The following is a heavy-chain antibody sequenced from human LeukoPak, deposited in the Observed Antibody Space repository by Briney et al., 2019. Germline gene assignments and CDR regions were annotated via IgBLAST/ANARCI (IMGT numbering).Heavy chain of an antibody. J-gene: IGHJ4*02. CDR1: GFTFSSYS. V-gene: IGHV3-48*02. CDR2: ITSSSSTI. D-gene: IGHD3-22*01. CDR3: ARFRRGYYYDY. Sequence: GGSLRLSCAASGFTFSSYSMNWVRQAPGKGLEWVSHITSSSSTIYYADSVKGRFTISRDNAKNSLYLKMNSLGDEDTAVYYCARFRRGYYYDYWGQGTVVTVSS.